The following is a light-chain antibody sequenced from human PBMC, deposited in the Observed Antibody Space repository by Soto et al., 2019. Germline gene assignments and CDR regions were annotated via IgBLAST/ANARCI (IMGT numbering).Light chain of an antibody. CDR1: HSISSN. CDR3: QQQHNWLPWT. J-gene: IGKJ1*01. CDR2: GAS. Sequence: VMTQSPATLSVSQGERASLSCRASHSISSNLIWYQQKPGQAPRLLIYGASTRATGIPARFSGSGSGTEFTLTISSLQSEDSAVYYCQQQHNWLPWTFGQGTKVDIK. V-gene: IGKV3-15*01.